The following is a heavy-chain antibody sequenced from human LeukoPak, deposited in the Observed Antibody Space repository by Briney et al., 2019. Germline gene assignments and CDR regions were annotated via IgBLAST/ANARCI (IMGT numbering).Heavy chain of an antibody. CDR1: GVSISSHY. CDR3: ASAGNPHYFDF. J-gene: IGHJ4*02. Sequence: SETLSLTCTVSGVSISSHYWSWIRQSPGKGLEWIGNIYYTGSTNYNPSLKSRVAISIDTSKNQFSLTLNSVTAADAAVYYCASAGNPHYFDFWGQGPLGTVSS. V-gene: IGHV4-59*11. CDR2: IYYTGST.